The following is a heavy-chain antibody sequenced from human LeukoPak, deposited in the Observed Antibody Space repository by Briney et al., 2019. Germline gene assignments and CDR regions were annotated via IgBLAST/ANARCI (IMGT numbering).Heavy chain of an antibody. CDR1: GYTFTNYG. CDR2: ISAYNGHT. Sequence: ASVKVSCKASGYTFTNYGITWVRQAPGQGLEWMGWISAYNGHTNYAQKLQGRVTMTTDTSTSTAYMELRSLRSDDTAVYYCARPLHTSGWFSQGYWGQGTLVTVSS. V-gene: IGHV1-18*01. CDR3: ARPLHTSGWFSQGY. J-gene: IGHJ4*02. D-gene: IGHD6-19*01.